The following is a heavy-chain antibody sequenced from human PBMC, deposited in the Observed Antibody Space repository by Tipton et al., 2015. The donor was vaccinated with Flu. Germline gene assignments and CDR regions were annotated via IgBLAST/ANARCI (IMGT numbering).Heavy chain of an antibody. CDR1: GDSKTYSY. CDR3: ARVPRGDGFIGYYYGLDV. V-gene: IGHV4-59*01. CDR2: VYFSGAT. D-gene: IGHD3-16*01. Sequence: LRLSCTVSGDSKTYSYWTWIRQSPGKGLEWIGYVYFSGATGYNPSLRGRVTISVDTAKSQFSLRLNSVTAADTAIYYCARVPRGDGFIGYYYGLDVWGQGTTVTVSS. J-gene: IGHJ6*02.